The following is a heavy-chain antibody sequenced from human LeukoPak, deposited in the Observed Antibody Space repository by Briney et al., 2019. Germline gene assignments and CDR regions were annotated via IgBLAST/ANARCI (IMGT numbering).Heavy chain of an antibody. CDR1: GGPFSGYY. J-gene: IGHJ4*02. CDR3: ARRYDFWSGYPPPLDY. Sequence: SETLSLTCAVYGGPFSGYYWSWIRQPPGKGLEWIGQINPSRNTNYNPSLKSRVTISVDTSKKQSSLKLSSVTAADTAVYYCARRYDFWSGYPPPLDYWGQGTLVTVSS. CDR2: INPSRNT. D-gene: IGHD3-3*01. V-gene: IGHV4-34*01.